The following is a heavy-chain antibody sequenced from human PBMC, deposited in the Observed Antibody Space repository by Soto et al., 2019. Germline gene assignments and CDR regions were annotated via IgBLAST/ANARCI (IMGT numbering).Heavy chain of an antibody. CDR3: AKWNGYGAY. D-gene: IGHD4-17*01. Sequence: VQLLESGGGLVQPGGSLRLSCAASGFSLSTYGVTWVRQAPGKGLEWVSGFSGGSGTTHYADSVKGRFSITRDNSKNTAHLEMNSLRVEDTAIYYCAKWNGYGAYWGQGILVTVSS. CDR2: FSGGSGTT. CDR1: GFSLSTYG. J-gene: IGHJ4*02. V-gene: IGHV3-23*01.